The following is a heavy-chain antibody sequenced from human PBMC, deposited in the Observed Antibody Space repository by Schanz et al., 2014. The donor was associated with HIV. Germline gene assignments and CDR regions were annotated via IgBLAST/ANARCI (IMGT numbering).Heavy chain of an antibody. Sequence: EVQMVESGGGLVQPGGSLRLSCAASGFTFSSYTMTWVRQAPGKGLEWLANIKLDGSEKYYVDSVKGRFTISRDNTKNSLYLQMNSLRAEDTAVYYCARDYHWNWFDPWGQGTLVTVSS. CDR2: IKLDGSEK. CDR3: ARDYHWNWFDP. D-gene: IGHD1-20*01. V-gene: IGHV3-7*01. J-gene: IGHJ5*02. CDR1: GFTFSSYT.